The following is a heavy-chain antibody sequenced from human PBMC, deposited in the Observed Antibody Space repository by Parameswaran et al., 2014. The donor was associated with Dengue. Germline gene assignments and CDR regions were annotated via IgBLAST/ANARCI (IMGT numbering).Heavy chain of an antibody. CDR2: IYYSGNT. J-gene: IGHJ4*02. V-gene: IGHV4-39*01. Sequence: WIRQPPGKGLEWIASIYYSGNTYYNPSLKSRVTISVDTSNNQFSLNLKSVTAADAAVYYCARRDGTAAVFDLWGQGTLVTVSS. D-gene: IGHD5-24*01. CDR3: ARRDGTAAVFDL.